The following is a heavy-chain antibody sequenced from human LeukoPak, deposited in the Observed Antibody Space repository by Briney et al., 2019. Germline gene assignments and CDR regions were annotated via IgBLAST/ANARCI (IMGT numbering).Heavy chain of an antibody. J-gene: IGHJ4*02. CDR3: ARGTYDILTGYYGGVVDY. Sequence: GGPLRLSCAASVFTFNDYYMSWLRQAPGKGLEMVSYISSSSSYTNYADSVKGRFTISRDNAKNSLYLQMNSLRAEDTAVYYCARGTYDILTGYYGGVVDYWGQGTLVTVSS. D-gene: IGHD3-9*01. V-gene: IGHV3-11*05. CDR1: VFTFNDYY. CDR2: ISSSSSYT.